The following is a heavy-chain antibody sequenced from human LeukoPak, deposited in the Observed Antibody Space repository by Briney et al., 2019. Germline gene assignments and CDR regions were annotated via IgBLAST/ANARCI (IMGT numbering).Heavy chain of an antibody. CDR1: GYTLTELS. V-gene: IGHV1-24*01. CDR2: FDPEDGET. J-gene: IGHJ3*02. Sequence: GASVKVSCKVSGYTLTELSMHWVRQAPGKGLEWLGGFDPEDGETIYAQKFQGRVTMTEDTSTDTAYMELSSLRSEDTAVYYCATWNNWNRNDAFDIWGQGTMVTVSS. D-gene: IGHD1-1*01. CDR3: ATWNNWNRNDAFDI.